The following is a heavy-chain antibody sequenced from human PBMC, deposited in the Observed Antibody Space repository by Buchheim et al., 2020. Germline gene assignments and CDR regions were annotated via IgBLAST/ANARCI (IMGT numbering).Heavy chain of an antibody. CDR3: ARLFFYGDPL. J-gene: IGHJ4*02. Sequence: QVQLQESGPGLVKPSQTLSLTCAVSGASISSGGYSWNWIRQPPGKGLEWIGYIYNSGSTFYNPSLKSRVFISLDTSTQQFSLKLSSVTAADTAVYYCARLFFYGDPLWGQGTL. D-gene: IGHD4/OR15-4a*01. CDR2: IYNSGST. CDR1: GASISSGGYS. V-gene: IGHV4-30-4*07.